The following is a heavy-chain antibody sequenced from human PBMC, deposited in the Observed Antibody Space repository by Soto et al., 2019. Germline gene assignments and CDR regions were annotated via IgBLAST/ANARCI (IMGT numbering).Heavy chain of an antibody. Sequence: QVQLQESGPGLVKPSGTLSLTCAVSGDSISSMNWWSWVRQPPEKGLEWIGEIHHSGSTNYNPSLTRRVTISVDKSKNQFSLRLTSVTAADTAVYYCARYDYGSGDDYNIDFWGQGTLVTVSS. D-gene: IGHD3-10*01. CDR2: IHHSGST. CDR3: ARYDYGSGDDYNIDF. V-gene: IGHV4-4*02. J-gene: IGHJ4*02. CDR1: GDSISSMNW.